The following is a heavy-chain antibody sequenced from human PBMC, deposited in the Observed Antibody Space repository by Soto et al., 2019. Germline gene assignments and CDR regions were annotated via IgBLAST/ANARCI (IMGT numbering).Heavy chain of an antibody. J-gene: IGHJ5*02. CDR3: ARAAAPWRFGP. V-gene: IGHV4-31*03. Sequence: QVRLQESGPGLVKPSQTLSLTCIVSGASISSGGYYWSWIRQHPGKGLELIGYIYHSGTTYHNPSLESRLSISGVTSKNRLSLHLGSVTAADTALYYRARAAAPWRFGPWGQGPRVTVSS. D-gene: IGHD2-2*01. CDR1: GASISSGGYY. CDR2: IYHSGTT.